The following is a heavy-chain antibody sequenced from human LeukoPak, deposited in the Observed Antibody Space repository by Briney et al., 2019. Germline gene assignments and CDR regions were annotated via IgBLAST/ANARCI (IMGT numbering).Heavy chain of an antibody. Sequence: SMKVSCKASGGTFSSYAISWVRQAPGQGLEWMGRIIPILGIANYAQKFQGRVTITADKSTSTAYMELSSLRSEDTAVYYCARDWAIDYYDSSGYANDYWGQGTLVTVSS. CDR3: ARDWAIDYYDSSGYANDY. CDR1: GGTFSSYA. V-gene: IGHV1-69*04. CDR2: IIPILGIA. D-gene: IGHD3-22*01. J-gene: IGHJ4*02.